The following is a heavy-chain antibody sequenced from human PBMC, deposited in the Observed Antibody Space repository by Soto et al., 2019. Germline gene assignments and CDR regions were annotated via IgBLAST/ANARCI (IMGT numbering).Heavy chain of an antibody. CDR1: GYTFTSSV. D-gene: IGHD6-19*01. J-gene: IGHJ3*02. CDR2: ISAYNGNT. V-gene: IGHV1-18*01. Sequence: ASVKVSCKASGYTFTSSVISWVRQAPGQGLEWMGWISAYNGNTNYAQKLQGRVTMTTDTPTTTAYMELRSLRSDDTAVYYCARRISSGWYNDAFYIWGQGTMVTVSS. CDR3: ARRISSGWYNDAFYI.